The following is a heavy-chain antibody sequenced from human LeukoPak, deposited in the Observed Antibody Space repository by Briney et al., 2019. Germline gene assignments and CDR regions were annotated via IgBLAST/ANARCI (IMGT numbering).Heavy chain of an antibody. V-gene: IGHV3-30*14. CDR3: ARGPSGYHNT. CDR1: GFTFSSYA. CDR2: ISYDGSNK. J-gene: IGHJ4*02. D-gene: IGHD5-12*01. Sequence: GGSLRLSCAASGFTFSSYAMHWVRQAPGKGLGWVAVISYDGSNKYYADSVKGRFTISRDNSKNTLYLQMNSLRAEDKAVYYCARGPSGYHNTGGQGTLVTVSS.